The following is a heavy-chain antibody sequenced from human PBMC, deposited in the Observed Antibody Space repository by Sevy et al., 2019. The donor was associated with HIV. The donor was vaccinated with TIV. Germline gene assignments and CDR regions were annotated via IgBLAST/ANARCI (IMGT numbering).Heavy chain of an antibody. CDR3: ASQMGGGNFFYYYFDY. V-gene: IGHV4-38-2*02. Sequence: SETLSLTCTVSGYSISSGYYWGWIRQPPGKGLEWIGSIYHSGSTYYNPSLKRRVTISVDTSKNQFSLKLSSVTAADTAVYYCASQMGGGNFFYYYFDYWGQGTLVTVSS. CDR1: GYSISSGYY. D-gene: IGHD2-21*01. CDR2: IYHSGST. J-gene: IGHJ4*02.